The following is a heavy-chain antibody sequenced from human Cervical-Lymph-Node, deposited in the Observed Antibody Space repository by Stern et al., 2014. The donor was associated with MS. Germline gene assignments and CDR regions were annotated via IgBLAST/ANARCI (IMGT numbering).Heavy chain of an antibody. J-gene: IGHJ6*02. Sequence: QVQLRQSGAEVRKPGASVKVSCKTSGYTFTEYYMHWVRQAPGQGLEWMGWINPNSGGTKYAQKFQGWVTMTRDTSIGTVYMELSRLRSDDTAVYYCAREVDCSSTSCLYYYYAMDVWGQGTTVTVS. CDR1: GYTFTEYY. V-gene: IGHV1-2*04. D-gene: IGHD2-2*01. CDR3: AREVDCSSTSCLYYYYAMDV. CDR2: INPNSGGT.